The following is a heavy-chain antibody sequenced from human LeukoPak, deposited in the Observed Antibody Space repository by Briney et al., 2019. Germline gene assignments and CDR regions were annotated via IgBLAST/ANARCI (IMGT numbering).Heavy chain of an antibody. CDR3: ASQSAGSGSYSFDY. D-gene: IGHD1-26*01. J-gene: IGHJ4*02. V-gene: IGHV1-69*06. Sequence: SVKVSCKASGGTFSSYAISWVRQAPGQGLEWMGGMLPIFGTANYAQKFQGRVTITADKSTSTAYMELSSLRSEDTAVYYCASQSAGSGSYSFDYWGQGTLVTVSS. CDR2: MLPIFGTA. CDR1: GGTFSSYA.